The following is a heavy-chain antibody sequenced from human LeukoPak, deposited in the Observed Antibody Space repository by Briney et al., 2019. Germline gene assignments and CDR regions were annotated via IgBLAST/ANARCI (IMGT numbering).Heavy chain of an antibody. J-gene: IGHJ5*02. CDR2: ISSSSSTI. V-gene: IGHV3-48*01. Sequence: GGSLRLSCAASGFTFSSYSMNWVRQAPGKGLEWVSYISSSSSTIYYADSVKGRFTISRDNSKNTLYLQMNSLRAEDTAVYYCLTYYDFWSGSLTWGQGTLVTVSS. CDR3: LTYYDFWSGSLT. D-gene: IGHD3-3*01. CDR1: GFTFSSYS.